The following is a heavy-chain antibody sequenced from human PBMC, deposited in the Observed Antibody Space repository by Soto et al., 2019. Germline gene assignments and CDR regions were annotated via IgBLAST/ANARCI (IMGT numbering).Heavy chain of an antibody. CDR3: AREGDYRTWFEP. J-gene: IGHJ5*02. CDR2: IFYAGGT. Sequence: VQLEESGPGLLKPSQTLSLTCTVSGESIATGAFYWSWIRLQSGKGPEWIGSIFYAGGTYYNPSLKSRVEISLDGSQNQFSLNLRSVTAADTAVYYCAREGDYRTWFEPWGPGTLVTVSS. V-gene: IGHV4-31*03. CDR1: GESIATGAFY. D-gene: IGHD4-17*01.